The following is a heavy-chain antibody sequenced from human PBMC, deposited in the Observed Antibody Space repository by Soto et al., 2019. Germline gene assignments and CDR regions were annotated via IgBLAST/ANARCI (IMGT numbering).Heavy chain of an antibody. J-gene: IGHJ5*02. CDR2: INAGNGNT. CDR1: GYTFTSYA. V-gene: IGHV1-3*05. D-gene: IGHD6-19*01. Sequence: QVQLVQSGAEEKKPGASVKVSCKASGYTFTSYAMHLVRQAPGQRLEWMGWINAGNGNTKYSQKFQGRVTITRDTSASTAYMELSSLRSEDTAVYYCARDLPTVASWFDPWGQGTLVTVSS. CDR3: ARDLPTVASWFDP.